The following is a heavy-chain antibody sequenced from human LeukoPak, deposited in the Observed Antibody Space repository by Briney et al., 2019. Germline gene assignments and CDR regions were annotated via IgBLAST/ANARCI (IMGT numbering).Heavy chain of an antibody. CDR3: ASLYRDY. D-gene: IGHD5/OR15-5a*01. Sequence: PGGSLRLSCAASRFIFSSNAMSWVRQAPGKGLEWVLTISGSGGSTYYADSVKGRFTISRDNSKNTLYLQMNSLRAEDTAVYYCASLYRDYWGQGTLVTVSS. V-gene: IGHV3-23*01. CDR1: RFIFSSNA. J-gene: IGHJ4*02. CDR2: ISGSGGST.